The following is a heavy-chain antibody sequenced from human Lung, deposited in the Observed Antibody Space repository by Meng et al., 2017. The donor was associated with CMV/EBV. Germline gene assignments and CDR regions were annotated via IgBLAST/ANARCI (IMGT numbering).Heavy chain of an antibody. CDR3: ARDPRLCSSTSCYGY. Sequence: SETLSLTCTVSGGSVSSGSYYWSWIRQPPGKGLEWIGYIYHSGSTNYNPSLKSRVTISVDTSKNQFSLKLSSVTAADTAVYYCARDPRLCSSTSCYGYWGQGXLVTVSS. J-gene: IGHJ4*02. D-gene: IGHD2-2*01. CDR2: IYHSGST. CDR1: GGSVSSGSYY. V-gene: IGHV4-61*01.